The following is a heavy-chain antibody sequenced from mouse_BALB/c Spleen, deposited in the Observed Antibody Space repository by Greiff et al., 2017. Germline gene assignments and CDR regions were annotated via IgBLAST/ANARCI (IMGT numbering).Heavy chain of an antibody. V-gene: IGHV5-17*02. J-gene: IGHJ1*01. CDR2: ISSGSSTI. CDR1: GFTFSSFG. CDR3: ARGGGNLWYFDV. Sequence: EVQGVESGGGLVQPGGSRKLSCAASGFTFSSFGMHWVRQAPGKGLEWVAYISSGSSTIYYAGTVKGRVTISRDNPKNTLFLQMTSLRSEDTAMYYWARGGGNLWYFDVWGAGTTVTVSS. D-gene: IGHD2-1*01.